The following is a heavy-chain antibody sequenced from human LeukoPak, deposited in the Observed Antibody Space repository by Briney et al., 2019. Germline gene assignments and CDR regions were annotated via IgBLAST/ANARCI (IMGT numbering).Heavy chain of an antibody. J-gene: IGHJ4*02. V-gene: IGHV3-48*01. CDR1: GFTFSSYS. Sequence: GGSLSLSCAASGFTFSSYSMTWVRQAPGKGLEWVSYISSSSTIYYADSVKGRFTISRDNAKNSLYLQMNSLRAEDTAVYYCARDYGDYSSLYFDYWGQGTLVTVSS. D-gene: IGHD4-17*01. CDR3: ARDYGDYSSLYFDY. CDR2: ISSSSTI.